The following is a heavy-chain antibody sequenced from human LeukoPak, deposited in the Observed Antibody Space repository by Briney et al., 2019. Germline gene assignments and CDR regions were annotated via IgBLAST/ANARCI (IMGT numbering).Heavy chain of an antibody. CDR1: GYSLSSGYY. J-gene: IGHJ4*02. CDR3: ARGPYDFWSGTYTFFDY. Sequence: PSETLSLTCTVSGYSLSSGYYWAWIRQTPGKGLEWIGSIYHSGSTYCSPSLKSRVTLSVDTSKNQFSLKLRSVTAADTAVYYCARGPYDFWSGTYTFFDYWGQGTLVTVSS. CDR2: IYHSGST. D-gene: IGHD3-3*01. V-gene: IGHV4-38-2*02.